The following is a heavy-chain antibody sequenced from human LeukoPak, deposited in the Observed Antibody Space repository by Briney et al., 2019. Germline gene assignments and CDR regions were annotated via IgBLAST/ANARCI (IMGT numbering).Heavy chain of an antibody. CDR2: IYYSGST. CDR3: ARFPTRYCSGGSCYSGYYYGMDV. V-gene: IGHV4-31*11. J-gene: IGHJ6*02. CDR1: GGSFSGYY. Sequence: KSSETLSLTCAVYGGSFSGYYWSWIRQHPGKGLEWIGYIYYSGSTYYNPSLKSRVTISVDTSKNQFSLKLSSVTAADTAVYYCARFPTRYCSGGSCYSGYYYGMDVWGQGTTVTVSS. D-gene: IGHD2-15*01.